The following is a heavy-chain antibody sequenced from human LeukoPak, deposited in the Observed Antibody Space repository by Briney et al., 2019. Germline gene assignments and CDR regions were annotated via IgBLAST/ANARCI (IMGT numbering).Heavy chain of an antibody. J-gene: IGHJ4*02. CDR3: ARDGRGYCSGGSCYSSSYFDF. V-gene: IGHV1-18*01. D-gene: IGHD2-15*01. CDR2: ISAYNANT. Sequence: ASVKVSCKASGYTFTCYGISWVRQAPGQGLEWMGWISAYNANTNYAQKLQGRVAMTTDTSTSTAYMELRSLRSDDTAVYYCARDGRGYCSGGSCYSSSYFDFWGQGTLVTVSS. CDR1: GYTFTCYG.